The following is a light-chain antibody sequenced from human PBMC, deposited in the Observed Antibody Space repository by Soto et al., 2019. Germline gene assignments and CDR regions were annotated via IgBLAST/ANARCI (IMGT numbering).Light chain of an antibody. CDR3: QQYYSTPQT. J-gene: IGKJ1*01. Sequence: DLVMTQSPDSLAVSLGERATINCKSSQSLLFSSNNKNYLAGFQQKPGQPPKLLIHWASTRESGVPDRFSGSGSGTDFTLTISSLQAEDVAVYYCQQYYSTPQTFGQGTRVEIK. CDR2: WAS. CDR1: QSLLFSSNNKNY. V-gene: IGKV4-1*01.